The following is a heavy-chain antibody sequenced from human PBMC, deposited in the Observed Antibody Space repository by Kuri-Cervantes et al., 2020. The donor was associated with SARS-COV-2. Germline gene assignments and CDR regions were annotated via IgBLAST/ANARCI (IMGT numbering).Heavy chain of an antibody. CDR2: IGTAGDT. CDR1: GFAFSSYD. CDR3: VRDGDHWNFDY. V-gene: IGHV3-13*01. D-gene: IGHD1-1*01. J-gene: IGHJ4*02. Sequence: GGSLRLSCAASGFAFSSYDMHWVRQATGKGLEWVSAIGTAGDTYYPGPVKGRFTLSRDNAKNMLFLQMNSLRAEDTAVYYCVRDGDHWNFDYWGQGTLVTVSS.